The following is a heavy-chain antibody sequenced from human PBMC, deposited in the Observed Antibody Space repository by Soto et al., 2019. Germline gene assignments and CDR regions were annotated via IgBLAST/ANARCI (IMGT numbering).Heavy chain of an antibody. J-gene: IGHJ5*01. CDR1: GGSISTSTFY. Sequence: SETLSLTCTVFGGSISTSTFYWGWIRQPPGRGLEWIGTFYYTGSIYYNPSLNSRATISVHTSKNQFSLKLSSVTAADSAVYFCASPPLVRFQIFKADSFNPGGGGPRFTFSWG. D-gene: IGHD3-3*01. V-gene: IGHV4-39*01. CDR3: ASPPLVRFQIFKADSFNPGGGGPRFTFS. CDR2: FYYTGSI.